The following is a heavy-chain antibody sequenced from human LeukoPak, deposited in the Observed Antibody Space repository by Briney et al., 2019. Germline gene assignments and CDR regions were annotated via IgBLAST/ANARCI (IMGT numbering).Heavy chain of an antibody. V-gene: IGHV3-66*02. Sequence: GGSLRLSCAASGFTVSSNYMSWVRRAPGKGLEWVSVIYSGGSTYYADSVKGRFTISRDNSKNTLYLQMNSLRAEDTAVYYCARGKDSSGYPLEYWGQGTLVTVSS. CDR3: ARGKDSSGYPLEY. CDR2: IYSGGST. CDR1: GFTVSSNY. J-gene: IGHJ4*02. D-gene: IGHD3-22*01.